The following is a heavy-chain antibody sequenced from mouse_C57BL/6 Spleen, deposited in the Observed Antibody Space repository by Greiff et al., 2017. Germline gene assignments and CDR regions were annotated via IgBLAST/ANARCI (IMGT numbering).Heavy chain of an antibody. Sequence: EVKLVESGEGLVKPGGSLKLSCAASGFTFSSYAMSWVRQTPEKRLEWVAYISSGGDYIYYADTVKGRFTISRDNARNTLYLQMSSLKSEDTAMYYCTRDPYYHYFDYWGQGTTLTVSS. J-gene: IGHJ2*01. CDR2: ISSGGDYI. D-gene: IGHD2-10*01. CDR1: GFTFSSYA. CDR3: TRDPYYHYFDY. V-gene: IGHV5-9-1*02.